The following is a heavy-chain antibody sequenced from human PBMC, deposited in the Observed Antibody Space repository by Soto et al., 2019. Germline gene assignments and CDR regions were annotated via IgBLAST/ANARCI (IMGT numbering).Heavy chain of an antibody. CDR3: AREEWGYYSSYYYDSSY. V-gene: IGHV3-48*02. J-gene: IGHJ4*02. CDR1: GFTFSSYS. CDR2: ISSSSSTI. Sequence: GGSLRLSCAASGFTFSSYSMNWVRQAPGKGLEWVSYISSSSSTIYYADSVKGRFTISRDNAKNSLYLQMNSLRDEDTAVYYCAREEWGYYSSYYYDSSYWGQGTLVTVSS. D-gene: IGHD3-22*01.